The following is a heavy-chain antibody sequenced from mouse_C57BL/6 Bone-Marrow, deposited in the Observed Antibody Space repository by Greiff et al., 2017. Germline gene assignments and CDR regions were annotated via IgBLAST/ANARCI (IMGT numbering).Heavy chain of an antibody. V-gene: IGHV1-9*01. CDR1: GYTFTGYW. CDR2: ILPGSGST. J-gene: IGHJ1*03. CDR3: ARRHYYGSRAWYFDV. Sequence: QVQLKQSGAELMKPGASVKLSCKATGYTFTGYWIEWVKQRPGHGLEWIGEILPGSGSTNYNEKFKSKATLTVDKSSSTAYMQLSSLTSEDSAVYYCARRHYYGSRAWYFDVWGTGTTVTVSS. D-gene: IGHD1-1*01.